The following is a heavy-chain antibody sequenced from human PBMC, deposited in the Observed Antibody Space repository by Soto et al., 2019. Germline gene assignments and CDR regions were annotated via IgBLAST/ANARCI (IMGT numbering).Heavy chain of an antibody. D-gene: IGHD6-6*01. J-gene: IGHJ5*02. CDR3: ARARSIAARPLAIDP. CDR1: GYTFTSYY. CDR2: INPSGGST. V-gene: IGHV1-46*01. Sequence: ASVKVSCKASGYTFTSYYMHWVRQAPGQGLEWMGIINPSGGSTSYAQKFQGRVTMTRDTSTSTVYMELSSLRSEDTAVYYCARARSIAARPLAIDPWGQGTLVNVSS.